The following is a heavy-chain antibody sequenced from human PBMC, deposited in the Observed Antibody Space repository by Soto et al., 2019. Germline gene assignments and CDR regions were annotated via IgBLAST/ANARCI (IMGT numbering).Heavy chain of an antibody. D-gene: IGHD3-10*01. J-gene: IGHJ4*02. Sequence: ASVKVSCKASRGTYSSYAISWVRQAPGQGLEWMGGIIPIFGTANYAQKFQGRVTITADESTSTAYMELSSLRSEDTAVYYCARGDTMAAGFDYWGQGTLVTVSS. CDR1: RGTYSSYA. CDR3: ARGDTMAAGFDY. V-gene: IGHV1-69*13. CDR2: IIPIFGTA.